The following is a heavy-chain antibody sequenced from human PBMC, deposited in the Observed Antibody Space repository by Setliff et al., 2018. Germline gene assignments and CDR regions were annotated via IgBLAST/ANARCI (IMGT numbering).Heavy chain of an antibody. CDR2: INPDSGDT. D-gene: IGHD2-2*01. CDR3: TRSSSYGMRYWFDS. CDR1: GSSFTGHN. J-gene: IGHJ5*01. V-gene: IGHV1-2*02. Sequence: SVKVSCKVSGSSFTGHNLHWVRQAPGQGLEWMGWINPDSGDTHSPQKFQGRVTMTRDTSMSTVYMELTRLTSDDTAVYYCTRSSSYGMRYWFDSWGQGPLVTVSS.